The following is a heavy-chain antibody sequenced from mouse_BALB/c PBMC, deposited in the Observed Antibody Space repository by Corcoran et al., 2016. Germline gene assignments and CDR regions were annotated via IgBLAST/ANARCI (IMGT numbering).Heavy chain of an antibody. Sequence: EVQLQQSGPELVKPGASVKMSCKASGYTVTSYVMHWVKQKPGQGLEWIGYINPYNDGTKYNEKFKGKATLTSDKSSSTTYMELSSLTSEDSAVYYCARMNDAWYFDVWGAGTTVTVSS. CDR3: ARMNDAWYFDV. D-gene: IGHD2-12*01. V-gene: IGHV1S136*01. CDR1: GYTVTSYV. CDR2: INPYNDGT. J-gene: IGHJ1*01.